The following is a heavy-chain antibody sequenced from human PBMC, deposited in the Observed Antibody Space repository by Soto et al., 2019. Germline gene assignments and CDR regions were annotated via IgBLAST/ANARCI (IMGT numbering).Heavy chain of an antibody. CDR3: ARDMGYYDFWSGPTSYYYGMDV. CDR2: ISSSSSDT. V-gene: IGHV3-21*01. Sequence: PGGSLRLSCAASGFTFSSCSMSWVRQAPGKGLEWVSAISSSSSDTYYADSVMGRFTISRDNAKNTLYLQMNSLRAEDTAVCYCARDMGYYDFWSGPTSYYYGMDVWGQGTTVTVSS. CDR1: GFTFSSCS. D-gene: IGHD3-3*01. J-gene: IGHJ6*02.